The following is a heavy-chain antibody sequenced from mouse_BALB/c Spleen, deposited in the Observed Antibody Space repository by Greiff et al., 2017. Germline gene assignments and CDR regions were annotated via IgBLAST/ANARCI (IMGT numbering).Heavy chain of an antibody. V-gene: IGHV5-6-4*01. Sequence: EVHLVESGGGLVKPGGSLKLSCAASGFTFSSYTMSWVRQTPEKRLEWVATISSGGSYTYYPDSVKGRFTISRDNAKNTLYLQMSSLKSEDTAMYYCTRDGDYAGGFAYWGQGTLVTVSA. D-gene: IGHD2-4*01. CDR2: ISSGGSYT. J-gene: IGHJ3*01. CDR3: TRDGDYAGGFAY. CDR1: GFTFSSYT.